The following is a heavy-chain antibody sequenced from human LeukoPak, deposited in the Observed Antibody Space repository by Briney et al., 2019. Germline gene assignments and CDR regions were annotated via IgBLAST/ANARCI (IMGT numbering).Heavy chain of an antibody. V-gene: IGHV4-59*01. J-gene: IGHJ5*02. CDR3: ARGSKWNTNWFDA. D-gene: IGHD1/OR15-1a*01. CDR2: ISHRGST. CDR1: GGSISSYY. Sequence: PSETLSLTCAVSGGSISSYYWSWIRQPPGKGLEWIGYISHRGSTNYNPSLNSRVTISLDTSKNQFSLKLSSVTAADTAVYKCARGSKWNTNWFDAWGQGTLVTVSS.